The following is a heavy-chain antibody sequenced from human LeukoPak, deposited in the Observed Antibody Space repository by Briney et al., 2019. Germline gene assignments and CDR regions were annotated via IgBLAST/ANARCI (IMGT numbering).Heavy chain of an antibody. D-gene: IGHD3-16*02. CDR2: IFYSGST. V-gene: IGHV4-39*07. CDR3: ARGLEYDYVWGSYPTDY. J-gene: IGHJ4*02. CDR1: GGSISTSSYY. Sequence: SETLSLTCTVSGGSISTSSYYWGWVRQPPGKGLEWIGNIFYSGSTYYNPSLKSRVTISVDTSKNQFSLKLSSVTAADTAVYYCARGLEYDYVWGSYPTDYWGQGTLVTVSS.